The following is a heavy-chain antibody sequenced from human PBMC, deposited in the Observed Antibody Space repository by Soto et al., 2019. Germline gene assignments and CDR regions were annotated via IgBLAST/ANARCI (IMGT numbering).Heavy chain of an antibody. Sequence: QVQLVQSGAEVKKPGASVKVSCKASGYTFTSYGISWVRQAPGQGLEWMGWISAYNGNTNYAQKLQGRVTMTTHTSTSTAYMELRSLRSDDTAVYYCAREIGYDSNYYGMDVWGQGTTVTVSS. CDR1: GYTFTSYG. V-gene: IGHV1-18*04. CDR3: AREIGYDSNYYGMDV. D-gene: IGHD3-3*01. J-gene: IGHJ6*02. CDR2: ISAYNGNT.